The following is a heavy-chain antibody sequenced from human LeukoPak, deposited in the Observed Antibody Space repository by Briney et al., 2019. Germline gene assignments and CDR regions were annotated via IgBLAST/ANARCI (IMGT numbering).Heavy chain of an antibody. CDR1: EFVFSDYA. D-gene: IGHD6-19*01. CDR3: AKFEGATIPGWFNDY. J-gene: IGHJ4*02. CDR2: IDKTTYPT. V-gene: IGHV3-23*05. Sequence: GGSLRLSCAASEFVFSDYAMGWVRQAPGKGLEWVSTIDKTTYPTFYADSVKGRFTISRDNSKNTLYLQMNSLRTEDTAVYFCAKFEGATIPGWFNDYWGQGILVTVSS.